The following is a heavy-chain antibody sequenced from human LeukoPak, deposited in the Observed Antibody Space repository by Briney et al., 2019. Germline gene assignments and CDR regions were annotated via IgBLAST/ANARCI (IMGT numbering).Heavy chain of an antibody. J-gene: IGHJ3*02. CDR2: ISSSGTYI. V-gene: IGHV3-21*01. CDR1: GFTFSSYS. D-gene: IGHD6-6*01. Sequence: GGSQRLSCAAYGFTFSSYSMNWVRQAPGKGLEWVSFISSSGTYIYYADSMKGRFTISRDNAKNSLFLQMNSLRGEDTGVYYCARIPYSSSLTDAFDIWGQGTMVTVYS. CDR3: ARIPYSSSLTDAFDI.